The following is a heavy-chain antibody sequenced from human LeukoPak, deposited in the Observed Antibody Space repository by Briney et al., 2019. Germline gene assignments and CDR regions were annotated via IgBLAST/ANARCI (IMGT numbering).Heavy chain of an antibody. CDR1: GLPFNSFW. D-gene: IGHD3-3*01. Sequence: PVGSLRLSCVISGLPFNSFWMHWVRQAPGKGLEWVSSISSSSSYIYYADSVKGRFTISRDNAKNSLYLQMNSLRAEDTAVYYCARDSSPSDFWSGYSPYYFDYWGQGTLVTVSS. V-gene: IGHV3-21*01. J-gene: IGHJ4*02. CDR2: ISSSSSYI. CDR3: ARDSSPSDFWSGYSPYYFDY.